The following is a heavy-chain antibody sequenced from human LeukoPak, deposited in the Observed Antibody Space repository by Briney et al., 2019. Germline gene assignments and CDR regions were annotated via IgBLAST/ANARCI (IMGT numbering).Heavy chain of an antibody. CDR3: ARSTFYYGSGSSYYYMDV. D-gene: IGHD3-10*01. CDR2: INYGGVT. CDR1: GGSISSYY. J-gene: IGHJ6*03. Sequence: SETLSLTCTVSGGSISSYYWGWIRQPPGKGLEWIGSINYGGVTYYNPSLKSRVTISVDTSKNQFSLKLSSVTAADTAVYYCARSTFYYGSGSSYYYMDVWGKGTTVTISS. V-gene: IGHV4-39*01.